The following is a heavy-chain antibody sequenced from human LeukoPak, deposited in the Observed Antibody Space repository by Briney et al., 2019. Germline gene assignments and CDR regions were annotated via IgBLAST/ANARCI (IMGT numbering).Heavy chain of an antibody. J-gene: IGHJ6*02. Sequence: GGSLRLSCAASGFTFSSYSMNWVRRAPGKGLEWVSSISSSSSYIYYADSVKGRFTISRDNAKNSLYLQMNSLRAEDTTVYYCAREVTTPYYGMDVWGQGTTVTVSS. CDR3: AREVTTPYYGMDV. CDR2: ISSSSSYI. V-gene: IGHV3-21*01. D-gene: IGHD4-17*01. CDR1: GFTFSSYS.